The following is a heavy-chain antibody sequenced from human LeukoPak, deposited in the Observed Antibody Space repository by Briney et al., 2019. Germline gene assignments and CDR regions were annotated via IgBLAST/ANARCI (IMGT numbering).Heavy chain of an antibody. V-gene: IGHV1-69*04. D-gene: IGHD2-21*02. CDR2: IIPIVGIA. CDR1: VGTSTTYA. CDR3: ARAGGYYYFDY. J-gene: IGHJ4*02. Sequence: SSATVSSTASVGTSTTYAISWVRQAPGQGREWMGRIIPIVGIANYAQKFQGRVTITADKSTSTAYMELSSLRSEDTAVYYCARAGGYYYFDYWGQGTLVTVSS.